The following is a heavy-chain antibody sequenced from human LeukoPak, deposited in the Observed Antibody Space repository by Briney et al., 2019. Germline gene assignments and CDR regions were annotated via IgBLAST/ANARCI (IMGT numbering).Heavy chain of an antibody. J-gene: IGHJ4*02. CDR3: AREGDIGLDY. CDR1: GFTFSSYW. D-gene: IGHD5-12*01. Sequence: GGSLRLSCAASGFTFSSYWMSWVRQPPGKGLEWVANIKQDGSEKYYVDSVKRRFTISRDTAKNSLYLQMNSLRAEDTAVYYCAREGDIGLDYWGQGTLVTVSS. CDR2: IKQDGSEK. V-gene: IGHV3-7*01.